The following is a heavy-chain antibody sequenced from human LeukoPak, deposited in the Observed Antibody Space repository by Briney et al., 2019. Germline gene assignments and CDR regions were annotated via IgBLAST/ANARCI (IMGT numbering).Heavy chain of an antibody. Sequence: SSETLSLTCTVSGGSISSSSYYWGWIRQPAGKGLEWIGRIYTSGSTNYNPSLKSRVTISVDTSKNQFSLKLSSVTAADAAVYYCARESDNWNDGWFDPWGQGTLVTVSS. J-gene: IGHJ5*02. CDR2: IYTSGST. CDR1: GGSISSSSYY. D-gene: IGHD1-20*01. V-gene: IGHV4-61*02. CDR3: ARESDNWNDGWFDP.